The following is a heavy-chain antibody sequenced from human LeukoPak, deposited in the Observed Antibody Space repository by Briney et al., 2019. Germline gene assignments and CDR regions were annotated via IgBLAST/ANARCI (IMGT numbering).Heavy chain of an antibody. D-gene: IGHD3-16*01. CDR2: IYHSGST. Sequence: SETLSLTCAVSGGSISSSNWWSWVRPRPGEGLEWIGEIYHSGSTNYNPSLKRRVTISVDTSKNQFSLKLNSVTAADTAVYYCARHYGPWGQGTLVTVSS. J-gene: IGHJ5*02. V-gene: IGHV4-4*02. CDR1: GGSISSSNW. CDR3: ARHYGP.